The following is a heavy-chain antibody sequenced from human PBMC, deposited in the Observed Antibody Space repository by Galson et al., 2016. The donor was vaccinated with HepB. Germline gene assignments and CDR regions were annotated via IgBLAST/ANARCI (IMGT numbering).Heavy chain of an antibody. V-gene: IGHV3-23*01. J-gene: IGHJ4*02. Sequence: SLRLSCAASGYAFRNYIMNWVRQSPGKGLEWVSTISPSGDNTYYADSVKGRFTISRDISKNTLYLQMNSLRADDTALYYCARRGINWGFFDYWGQGTLVTVSS. CDR1: GYAFRNYI. CDR3: ARRGINWGFFDY. CDR2: ISPSGDNT. D-gene: IGHD7-27*01.